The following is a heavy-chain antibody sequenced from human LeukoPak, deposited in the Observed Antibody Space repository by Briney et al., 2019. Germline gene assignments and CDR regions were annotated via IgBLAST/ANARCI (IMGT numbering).Heavy chain of an antibody. J-gene: IGHJ4*01. V-gene: IGHV3-64*02. CDR1: GFNFRAYG. D-gene: IGHD3-10*01. CDR2: ISADGGTT. CDR3: ARGRGGPPFDF. Sequence: GGSVRLSCVASGFNFRAYGMHWVRQAPGQGLEYISAISADGGTTFHAESVKGRFTISRDKSKNTLYLQMGSLRIDDSALYYCARGRGGPPFDFWGHGTLITVSS.